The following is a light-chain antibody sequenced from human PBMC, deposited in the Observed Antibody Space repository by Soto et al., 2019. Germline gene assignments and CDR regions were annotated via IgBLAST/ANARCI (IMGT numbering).Light chain of an antibody. V-gene: IGKV4-1*01. J-gene: IGKJ4*01. CDR2: WAS. CDR1: QNILLSSNNKKY. CDR3: QQYYTPPLT. Sequence: DIVMTQSPDSLAVSLGERATVNCKSSQNILLSSNNKKYLAWYQQKPGQPPKLLISWASIRESGVPDRFSGSGSGTDFTLTISSLQAEDVAVYYCQQYYTPPLTFGGGTKVDIK.